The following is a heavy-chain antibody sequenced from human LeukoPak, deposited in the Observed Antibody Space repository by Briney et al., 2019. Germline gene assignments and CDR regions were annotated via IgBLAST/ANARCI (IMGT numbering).Heavy chain of an antibody. D-gene: IGHD3-22*01. V-gene: IGHV1-69*13. J-gene: IGHJ4*02. Sequence: GASVKVSCKASGGTFSSYAISWVRQAPGQGLEWMGGIIPIFGTANYAQKFQGRVTITADESTSTAYMELSSLRAEDTAVYYCAKDREYDDSCDYSGWGQGTLVTVSS. CDR2: IIPIFGTA. CDR1: GGTFSSYA. CDR3: AKDREYDDSCDYSG.